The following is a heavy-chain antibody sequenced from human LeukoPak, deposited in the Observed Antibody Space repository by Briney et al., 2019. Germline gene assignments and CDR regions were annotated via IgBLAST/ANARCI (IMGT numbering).Heavy chain of an antibody. J-gene: IGHJ4*02. D-gene: IGHD1-20*01. CDR3: AKDGAKNRYNWNDGGYY. V-gene: IGHV3-30*02. CDR1: GFTFSSYG. CDR2: IRYDGSNK. Sequence: PGGSLRLSCAASGFTFSSYGMHWVRQAPGKGLEWVAFIRYDGSNKYYADSVKGRFTISRDNSKNTLYLQMNSLRAEDTAVYYCAKDGAKNRYNWNDGGYYWGQGTLVTVSS.